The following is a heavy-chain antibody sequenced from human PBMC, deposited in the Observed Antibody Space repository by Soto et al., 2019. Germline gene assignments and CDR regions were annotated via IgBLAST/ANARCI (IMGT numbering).Heavy chain of an antibody. CDR1: GFTFDDYA. J-gene: IGHJ6*03. Sequence: TGGSLRLSCAASGFTFDDYAMHWVRQAPGKGLEWVSGISWNSGNIDCADSVKGRFTISRDNAKNSLYLQMNSLRAEDTALYYCAKGVHYCYMGFWGKGTTVTV. D-gene: IGHD3-10*01. CDR2: ISWNSGNI. CDR3: AKGVHYCYMGF. V-gene: IGHV3-9*01.